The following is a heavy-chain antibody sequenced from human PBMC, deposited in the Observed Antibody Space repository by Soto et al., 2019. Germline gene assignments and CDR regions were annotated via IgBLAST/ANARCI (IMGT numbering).Heavy chain of an antibody. J-gene: IGHJ6*02. D-gene: IGHD5-18*01. CDR1: GGSIRSDGYY. V-gene: IGHV4-31*03. Sequence: SETLSLTCTVSGGSIRSDGYYWRWVRQSPRRGLEWIGNIYYSGSTYYNPSLKSRLTISVDTSKNQFSLNLSSVTAADTAVYYCARDRLMATAGTARHYFGLDVWGQGTTVTVSS. CDR3: ARDRLMATAGTARHYFGLDV. CDR2: IYYSGST.